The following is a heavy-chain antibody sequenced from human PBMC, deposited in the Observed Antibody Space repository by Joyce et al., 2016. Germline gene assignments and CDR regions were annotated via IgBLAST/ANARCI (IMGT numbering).Heavy chain of an antibody. CDR2: ISYEGNNK. J-gene: IGHJ5*02. D-gene: IGHD6-13*01. Sequence: QVQLVESGGGVVQPGTSLRLSCAASGFSFSAYGMHWVRQAPGKGLEWVAVISYEGNNKYYADSVGGRFTVSRDNFKNTLDLQMSSLRPDDTAVYSCAKDSGIAAVGIMSWLDPWGQGTLVTVSS. CDR1: GFSFSAYG. CDR3: AKDSGIAAVGIMSWLDP. V-gene: IGHV3-30*18.